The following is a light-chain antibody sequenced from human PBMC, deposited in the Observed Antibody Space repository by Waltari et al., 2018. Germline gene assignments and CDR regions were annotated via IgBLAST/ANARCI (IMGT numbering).Light chain of an antibody. V-gene: IGKV4-1*01. CDR3: QQYCTTPPT. J-gene: IGKJ1*01. CDR2: WAS. Sequence: DIVMTQSPDSLAVSLGERATINCKSSQSFLYSSNNKNYLSWFQQKPGQPPKLLVYWASTRESGVPDRFSGSGSGTDFTLTISSVQAEDVAVYYCQQYCTTPPTFGQGTKVEIK. CDR1: QSFLYSSNNKNY.